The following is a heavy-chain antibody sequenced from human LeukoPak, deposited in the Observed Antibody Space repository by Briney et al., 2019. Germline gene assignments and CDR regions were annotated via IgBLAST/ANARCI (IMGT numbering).Heavy chain of an antibody. Sequence: PSGTLSLTCTVSGESISRFYWSWIRQTPGKGLEWIAYIHSDGSTNSDPSLKSRVTTLIDTSKNQSFLNLSSVTAADTAVYYCARGGSIAAAGTFDYWGQGTLVTVSS. CDR1: GESISRFY. CDR2: IHSDGST. D-gene: IGHD6-13*01. V-gene: IGHV4-59*08. J-gene: IGHJ4*02. CDR3: ARGGSIAAAGTFDY.